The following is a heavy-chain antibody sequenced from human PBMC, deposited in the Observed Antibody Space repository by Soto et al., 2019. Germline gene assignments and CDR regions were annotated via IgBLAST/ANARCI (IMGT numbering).Heavy chain of an antibody. V-gene: IGHV4-59*08. Sequence: SETLSLTCTVSGGSISSYYWSWIRQPPGKGLEWIGYIYYSGSTNYNPSLKSRVTISVDTSKNQFSLKLSSVTAADTAVYYCARGGGYYYYYYMDVWGKGNTVTVSS. D-gene: IGHD3-16*01. CDR1: GGSISSYY. CDR3: ARGGGYYYYYYMDV. J-gene: IGHJ6*03. CDR2: IYYSGST.